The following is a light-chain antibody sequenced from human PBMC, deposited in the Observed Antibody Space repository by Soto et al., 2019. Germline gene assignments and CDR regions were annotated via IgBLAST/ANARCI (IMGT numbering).Light chain of an antibody. CDR2: AAS. Sequence: DLQLTQSPSSLSASVGDRVTITCQASQDISISLNWYQQRPGKAPRLLINAASNLETGVSSRFSGGGSGTEFTFTINSLRSEDFATYFCQHYADLPYTFGQGTKLEI. CDR1: QDISIS. V-gene: IGKV1-33*01. J-gene: IGKJ2*01. CDR3: QHYADLPYT.